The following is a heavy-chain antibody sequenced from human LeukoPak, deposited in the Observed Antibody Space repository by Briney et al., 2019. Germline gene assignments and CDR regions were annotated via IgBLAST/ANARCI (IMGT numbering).Heavy chain of an antibody. D-gene: IGHD6-19*01. CDR1: GDSVSSNSAA. CDR2: TYYRSKWYN. J-gene: IGHJ6*02. V-gene: IGHV6-1*01. Sequence: SQTLSLTCAISGDSVSSNSAAWNWIRQSPSRGLEWLGSTYYRSKWYNDYAVSVKSRITINPDTSKNQFSLQLNSVTPEDTAVYYCARDKVAGSGWSYYYYYGMDVWGQGTTVTVSS. CDR3: ARDKVAGSGWSYYYYYGMDV.